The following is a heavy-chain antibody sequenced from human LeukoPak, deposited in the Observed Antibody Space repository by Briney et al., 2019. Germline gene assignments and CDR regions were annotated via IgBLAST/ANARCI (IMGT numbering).Heavy chain of an antibody. D-gene: IGHD3-3*01. Sequence: GGSLRLSCAASGFTFSSYGMHWVRQAPGKGLEWVAVISYDGSNKYYADSVKGRFTISRDNSKNTLYLQMNSLRAEDTAVYYCAKDPKYYDFWSGYYYSAYYYYGMDVWGQGTTVTVSS. CDR2: ISYDGSNK. V-gene: IGHV3-30*18. CDR1: GFTFSSYG. J-gene: IGHJ6*02. CDR3: AKDPKYYDFWSGYYYSAYYYYGMDV.